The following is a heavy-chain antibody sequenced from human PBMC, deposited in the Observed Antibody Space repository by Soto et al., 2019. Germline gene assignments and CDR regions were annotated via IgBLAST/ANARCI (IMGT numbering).Heavy chain of an antibody. V-gene: IGHV4-30-2*01. J-gene: IGHJ4*02. CDR2: IYPSGMP. CDR3: ARERGGNGLFDS. D-gene: IGHD2-8*01. CDR1: GGAISNAAYS. Sequence: QLQLQESGSGLVTPSHTLSLTCTVSGGAISNAAYSWSWIRQPPGNGLEWIGYIYPSGMPFYNPSLRSRVTISIDRSNDQFSLNLKSVTAADTAVYYCARERGGNGLFDSWGQGTLVSVSS.